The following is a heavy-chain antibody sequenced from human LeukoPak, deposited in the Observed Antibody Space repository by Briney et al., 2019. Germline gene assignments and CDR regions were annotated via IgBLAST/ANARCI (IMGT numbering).Heavy chain of an antibody. Sequence: PGGSLRLSCAASGFTFSSYGIHWVRQAPGRGLEWVTYISYDGSIQYYIESIKGRYTISRDNSKNTLYLQMNSLRPEDTAVYYCARTSQTFDYWGQGTLVTVSS. CDR2: ISYDGSIQ. CDR3: ARTSQTFDY. J-gene: IGHJ4*02. V-gene: IGHV3-30*03. CDR1: GFTFSSYG.